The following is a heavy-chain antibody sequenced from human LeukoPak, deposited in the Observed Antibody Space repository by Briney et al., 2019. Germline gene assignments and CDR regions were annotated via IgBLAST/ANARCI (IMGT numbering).Heavy chain of an antibody. D-gene: IGHD6-19*01. CDR3: ARVSWLDRRYYFDY. Sequence: GGSLRLSCAASGFTFSSYSMNWVRQAPGKGLEWVSYISSSSSTIYCADSVKGRFTISRDNAKNSLYLQMNSLRAEDTAVYYCARVSWLDRRYYFDYWGQGTLVTVSS. J-gene: IGHJ4*02. CDR2: ISSSSSTI. CDR1: GFTFSSYS. V-gene: IGHV3-48*01.